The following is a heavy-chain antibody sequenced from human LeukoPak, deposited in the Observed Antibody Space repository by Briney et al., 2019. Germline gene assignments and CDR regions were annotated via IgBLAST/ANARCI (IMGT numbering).Heavy chain of an antibody. D-gene: IGHD2-21*02. CDR1: GFTFSSYA. V-gene: IGHV3-23*01. Sequence: PGGSLRLSCAASGFTFSSYAMGWVRQAPGKGLEWVSAISGSRGNTYYADSVKGRFAISRDNSKNTLYLQMNSLRADDTAVYYCAKGASCGGDYYSYFAYWGQGTLVTVSS. J-gene: IGHJ4*02. CDR2: ISGSRGNT. CDR3: AKGASCGGDYYSYFAY.